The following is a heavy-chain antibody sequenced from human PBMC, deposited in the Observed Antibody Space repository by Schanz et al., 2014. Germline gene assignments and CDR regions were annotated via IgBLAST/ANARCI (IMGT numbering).Heavy chain of an antibody. CDR2: INPNSGGT. V-gene: IGHV1-2*06. D-gene: IGHD3-9*01. J-gene: IGHJ3*02. CDR1: GYIFSSYA. Sequence: QLVQSGSEFRKPGASVKVSCKASGYIFSSYAIHWVRQAPGQGLEYMGRINPNSGGTNFAQKFQGRVTVTRDTSTTTVYMDLSSLISEDTAVYYCAFDRDDAYDIWGQGTTVTVS. CDR3: AFDRDDAYDI.